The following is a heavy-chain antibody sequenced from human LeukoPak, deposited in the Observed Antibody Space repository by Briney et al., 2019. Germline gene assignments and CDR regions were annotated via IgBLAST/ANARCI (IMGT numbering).Heavy chain of an antibody. CDR1: GFPFSNYG. Sequence: GGSLRLSCAASGFPFSNYGMHWVRQAPGKGLEWVAVISYDGSNKYYADSVKGRFTTSRDNSKNTLYLQMSSLRAEDTAVYFCARAGYGSIFYFDYWGQGTLVTVSS. CDR3: ARAGYGSIFYFDY. J-gene: IGHJ4*02. V-gene: IGHV3-30*03. CDR2: ISYDGSNK. D-gene: IGHD5-12*01.